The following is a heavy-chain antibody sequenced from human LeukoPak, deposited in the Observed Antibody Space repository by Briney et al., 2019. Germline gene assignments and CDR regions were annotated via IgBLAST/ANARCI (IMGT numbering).Heavy chain of an antibody. CDR2: IIAYNGNT. CDR3: ARAWGAMVSPHYYYYGMDV. Sequence: ASVKDSCMPSGYTFTSYGISRGRQAPGQGREWMGWIIAYNGNTNYAQKLQGRDTMTTDTSPSTAYMELRSLRSDDTAVYYCARAWGAMVSPHYYYYGMDVWGQETTVTVSS. D-gene: IGHD5-18*01. J-gene: IGHJ6*02. V-gene: IGHV1-18*01. CDR1: GYTFTSYG.